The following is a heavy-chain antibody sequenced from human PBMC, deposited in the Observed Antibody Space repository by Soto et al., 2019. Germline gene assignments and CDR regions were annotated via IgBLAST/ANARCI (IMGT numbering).Heavy chain of an antibody. CDR3: ARDRYDSSGYRFDP. Sequence: SETLSLTCTVSGGSISSGGYYWSWIRQHPGKGLEWIGYIYYSGSTYYNPSPKSRVTISVDTSKNQFSLKLSSVTAADTAVYYCARDRYDSSGYRFDPWGQGTLVTVSS. D-gene: IGHD3-22*01. CDR2: IYYSGST. V-gene: IGHV4-31*03. CDR1: GGSISSGGYY. J-gene: IGHJ5*02.